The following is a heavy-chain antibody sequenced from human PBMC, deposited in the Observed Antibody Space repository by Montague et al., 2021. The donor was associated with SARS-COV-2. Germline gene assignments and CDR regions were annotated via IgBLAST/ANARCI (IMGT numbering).Heavy chain of an antibody. V-gene: IGHV4-61*01. CDR2: IYYTGSS. D-gene: IGHD3-22*01. J-gene: IGHJ5*02. CDR3: ARGPRITMIVVVITDIWFDP. CDR1: GGSVSSGSFY. Sequence: SETLSLTCTVSGGSVSSGSFYWSWIRQPPGKGLELIGYIYYTGSSNYNPSLKSRVTISVDTSKNQFSLKLSSVTAADTAVYYCARGPRITMIVVVITDIWFDPWGQRTLVTVSS.